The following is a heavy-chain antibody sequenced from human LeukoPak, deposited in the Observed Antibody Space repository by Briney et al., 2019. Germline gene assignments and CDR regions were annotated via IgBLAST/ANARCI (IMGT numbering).Heavy chain of an antibody. CDR2: IYTSGST. CDR1: GGSISSGSYY. J-gene: IGHJ4*02. Sequence: SQTLSLTCTVSGGSISSGSYYWSWIRQPAGKGLEWIGRIYTSGSTNYNPSLKSRVTISVDTSKNQFSLKLSSVTAADTAVYYCAGVSGSYYAEIDYWGQGTLVTVSS. CDR3: AGVSGSYYAEIDY. D-gene: IGHD1-26*01. V-gene: IGHV4-61*02.